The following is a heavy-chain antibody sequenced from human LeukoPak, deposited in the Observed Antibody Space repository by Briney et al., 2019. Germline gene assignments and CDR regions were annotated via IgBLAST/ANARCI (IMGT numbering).Heavy chain of an antibody. D-gene: IGHD5-24*01. V-gene: IGHV4-59*01. Sequence: SETLSLTCTVSGGSISSYYWSWIRQPPGKGLEWIGYIYYSGSTNYNPSLKSRVTISVDTSKNQFSLKLSSVTAADTAVYYCARSLSDGYKFHYYYYMDVWGKGTTVTVSS. J-gene: IGHJ6*03. CDR2: IYYSGST. CDR3: ARSLSDGYKFHYYYYMDV. CDR1: GGSISSYY.